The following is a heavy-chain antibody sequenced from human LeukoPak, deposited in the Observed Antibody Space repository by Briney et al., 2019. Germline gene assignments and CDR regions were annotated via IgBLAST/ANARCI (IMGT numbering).Heavy chain of an antibody. V-gene: IGHV1-69*13. Sequence: ASVKVSCKASGGTFISYAISWVRQAPGQGLEWMGGIIPIFGTANYAQKFQGRVTITADESTSTAYMELSSLRSEDTAVYYCARTYYDFWSGQPSYYYYYMDVWGKGTTVTVSS. CDR2: IIPIFGTA. CDR1: GGTFISYA. CDR3: ARTYYDFWSGQPSYYYYYMDV. J-gene: IGHJ6*03. D-gene: IGHD3-3*01.